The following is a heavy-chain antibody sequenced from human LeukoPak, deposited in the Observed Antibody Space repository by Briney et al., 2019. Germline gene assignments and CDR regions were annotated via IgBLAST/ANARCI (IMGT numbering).Heavy chain of an antibody. CDR3: ATDLIHHGGTGTYDY. V-gene: IGHV1-24*01. CDR1: GYTLTELS. D-gene: IGHD4-23*01. J-gene: IGHJ4*02. Sequence: ASVKVSCKVSGYTLTELSMHWVRQAPGKGLEWMGGFDPEDGETIYAQKFQGRVTMTEDTSTDTAYMELSSLRSEDTAVYYCATDLIHHGGTGTYDYWGQGTLVTVSS. CDR2: FDPEDGET.